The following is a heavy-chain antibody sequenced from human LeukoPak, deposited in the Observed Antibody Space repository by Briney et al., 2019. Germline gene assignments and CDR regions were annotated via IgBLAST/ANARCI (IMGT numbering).Heavy chain of an antibody. CDR3: ARITVTQFDP. CDR1: GFTVSTKY. D-gene: IGHD4-11*01. Sequence: GGSLRLSCAASGFTVSTKYMSWVRQAPGKGMEWVSVIYSGGNTYYADSVKGRFTISRDNSKNTVYLQMNSLRGEDTAVYYCARITVTQFDPWGQGTLVTVSS. J-gene: IGHJ5*02. CDR2: IYSGGNT. V-gene: IGHV3-66*01.